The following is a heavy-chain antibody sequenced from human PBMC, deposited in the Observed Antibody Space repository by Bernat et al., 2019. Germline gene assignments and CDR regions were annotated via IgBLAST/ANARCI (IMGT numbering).Heavy chain of an antibody. D-gene: IGHD4-17*01. CDR2: MYDSGST. J-gene: IGHJ5*02. Sequence: QLQLQESGPGLVKPSETLSLSCTVSGGSISSSSYYWGWIRQSPGKGLEWIGSMYDSGSTYYNPSLKSRVTISVDTSKNQFSLKVSSVTAADTAVYHCARHWHDYGDNDWFDPWGQGTLVTVSS. CDR1: GGSISSSSYY. CDR3: ARHWHDYGDNDWFDP. V-gene: IGHV4-39*01.